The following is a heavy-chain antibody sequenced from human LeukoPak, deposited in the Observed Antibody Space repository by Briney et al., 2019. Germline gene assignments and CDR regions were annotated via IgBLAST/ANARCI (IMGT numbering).Heavy chain of an antibody. J-gene: IGHJ4*02. CDR1: GYTFTGYY. V-gene: IGHV1-2*04. CDR3: ARTSHLYYFDY. Sequence: ASVKVSCKASGYTFTGYYVHWVRQAPGQGLEWMGWINPNSGGTNYAQKFQGWVTMTRDTSISTAYMELSRLRSDDTAVYYCARTSHLYYFDYWGQGTLVTVSS. D-gene: IGHD2-2*01. CDR2: INPNSGGT.